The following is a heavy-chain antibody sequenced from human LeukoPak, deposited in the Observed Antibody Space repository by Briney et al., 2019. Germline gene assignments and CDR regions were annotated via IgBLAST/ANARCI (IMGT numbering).Heavy chain of an antibody. D-gene: IGHD1-26*01. Sequence: GASVKVSCKPSGYTFISYYIRWVRQAPGQGLEWMGIINPGGGSTSRAQKFQGRVTMTRDTSTSTVYMELSSLRSEDTAVYYCARDGGGSYLWYFDYWGRGTPVTVSS. V-gene: IGHV1-46*01. CDR3: ARDGGGSYLWYFDY. CDR1: GYTFISYY. J-gene: IGHJ4*02. CDR2: INPGGGST.